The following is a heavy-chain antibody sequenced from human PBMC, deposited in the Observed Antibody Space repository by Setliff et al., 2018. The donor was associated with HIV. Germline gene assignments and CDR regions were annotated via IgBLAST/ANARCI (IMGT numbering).Heavy chain of an antibody. CDR3: AKEGSWSSSWHQMDV. Sequence: SETLSLTCSVSGGSLSSGSHYCTWLRQAAGKGLEWIGHFYTSGTTNYNPSLESRVTISVDTSKNQFSLNLTSVTAADTAAYYCAKEGSWSSSWHQMDVWGKGTTVTVSS. D-gene: IGHD6-13*01. CDR2: FYTSGTT. CDR1: GGSLSSGSHY. V-gene: IGHV4-61*09. J-gene: IGHJ6*04.